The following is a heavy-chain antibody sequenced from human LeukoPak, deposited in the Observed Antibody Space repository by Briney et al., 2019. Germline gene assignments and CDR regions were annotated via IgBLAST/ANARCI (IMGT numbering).Heavy chain of an antibody. D-gene: IGHD6-19*01. J-gene: IGHJ4*02. CDR2: INPNSGGT. Sequence: GASLKVSCKASGYSFTTFGISWVRQAPGQGLEWMGWINPNSGGTNYAQKFQGRVTMTRDTSISTAYMELSRLRSDDTAVYYCAREAGSDYWGQGTLVTVSS. CDR3: AREAGSDY. CDR1: GYSFTTFG. V-gene: IGHV1-2*02.